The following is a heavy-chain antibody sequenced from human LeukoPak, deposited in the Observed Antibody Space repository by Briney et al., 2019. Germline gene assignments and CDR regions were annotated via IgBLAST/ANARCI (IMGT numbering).Heavy chain of an antibody. CDR2: INSDGSST. V-gene: IGHV3-74*01. Sequence: PGGSLRLSCAASGFTFSSYWMHWVRQAPGKGLVWVSRINSDGSSTSYADSVKGRFTISRDNSKNTLYLQMNSLRAEDTAVYYCAKDAPGVLWFGELAGGSFDYWGQGTLVTVSS. CDR1: GFTFSSYW. J-gene: IGHJ4*02. D-gene: IGHD3-10*01. CDR3: AKDAPGVLWFGELAGGSFDY.